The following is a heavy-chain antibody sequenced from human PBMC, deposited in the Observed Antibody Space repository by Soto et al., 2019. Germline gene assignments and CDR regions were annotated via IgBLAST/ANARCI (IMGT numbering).Heavy chain of an antibody. Sequence: SLRLSCAASGFTFNNYGMSWVRQAPGKGLEWVSFISASGSNRYYADSVKGRFTISRDNSENTLYLEMNSLRAEDTAVFYCAKGYSTGWYDFDSWGQGTMVTVSS. V-gene: IGHV3-23*01. J-gene: IGHJ4*02. D-gene: IGHD2-8*02. CDR3: AKGYSTGWYDFDS. CDR1: GFTFNNYG. CDR2: ISASGSNR.